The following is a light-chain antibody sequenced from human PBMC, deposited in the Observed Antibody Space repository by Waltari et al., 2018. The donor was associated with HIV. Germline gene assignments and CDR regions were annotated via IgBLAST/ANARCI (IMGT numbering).Light chain of an antibody. CDR2: AAS. V-gene: IGKV1-17*01. CDR3: LQHNTYPWT. Sequence: DIQMTQSPSSLSASVGDSVIITCRAGQDIGNDLNWFQQKPGKAPKRLIYAASILQSEVPSRFSGSGSGTEFTLTVNGLQPEDFATYYCLQHNTYPWTFGQGTKVEVK. J-gene: IGKJ1*01. CDR1: QDIGND.